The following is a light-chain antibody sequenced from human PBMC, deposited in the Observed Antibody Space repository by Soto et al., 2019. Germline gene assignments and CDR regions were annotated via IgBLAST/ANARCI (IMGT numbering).Light chain of an antibody. Sequence: DIQLTQSPSSLSASVGDRVTLTCRASESIDIYLSWYQQKPGKAPKLLISAASTLQSGVPSRFSGSGSGTDFTLTISSLQPEDFATYYCQQTYSTPPWNFGQGTRLEIK. V-gene: IGKV1-39*01. CDR2: AAS. CDR1: ESIDIY. CDR3: QQTYSTPPWN. J-gene: IGKJ5*01.